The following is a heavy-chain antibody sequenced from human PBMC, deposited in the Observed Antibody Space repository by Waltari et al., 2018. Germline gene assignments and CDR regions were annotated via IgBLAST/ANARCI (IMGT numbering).Heavy chain of an antibody. CDR3: ARDGRPYGGPNWFDP. J-gene: IGHJ5*02. Sequence: EVQLVESGGGLVQPGGSRRLSCTASGFSFGSYAMHWVRQAPGKGLEYFSAISGNGDSIYYADSVKGRFTISRDNSKNMLYLQMGSLRAEDMAVYYCARDGRPYGGPNWFDPWGQGTLVTVSS. CDR1: GFSFGSYA. CDR2: ISGNGDSI. D-gene: IGHD3-10*01. V-gene: IGHV3-64*07.